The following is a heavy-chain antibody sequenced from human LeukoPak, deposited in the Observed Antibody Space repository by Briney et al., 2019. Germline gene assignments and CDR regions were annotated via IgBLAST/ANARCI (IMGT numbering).Heavy chain of an antibody. J-gene: IGHJ4*02. V-gene: IGHV1-18*01. D-gene: IGHD1-26*01. CDR2: ISAYNGNT. Sequence: ASVKVSCKASGYTFTSYGISWVRQAPGQGLEWMGWISAYNGNTNYAQKLQGRVTMTTDTSTSTAYMELRSLRFDDTAVYYCARPLQYSGSYYGGYYFDYWGQGTLVTVSS. CDR3: ARPLQYSGSYYGGYYFDY. CDR1: GYTFTSYG.